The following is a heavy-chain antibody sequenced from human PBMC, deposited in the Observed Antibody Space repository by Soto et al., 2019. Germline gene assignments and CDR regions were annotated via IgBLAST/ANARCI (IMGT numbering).Heavy chain of an antibody. CDR2: TSYDGNNK. Sequence: QVQLVESGGGVVQPGTSLRLSCAASGFRFKSFVMHWVRQAPGKGLEWVAFTSYDGNNKDYGDSVKGRFTVSRDNSQNTLHLQMDFLRPEDTALYYCARWGTTGGFDLWGQGTLVSVPS. D-gene: IGHD3-16*01. CDR3: ARWGTTGGFDL. V-gene: IGHV3-30*19. J-gene: IGHJ4*02. CDR1: GFRFKSFV.